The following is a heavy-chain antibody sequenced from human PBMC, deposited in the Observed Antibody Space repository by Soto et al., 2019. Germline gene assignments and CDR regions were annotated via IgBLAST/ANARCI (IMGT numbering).Heavy chain of an antibody. CDR2: IFHSGST. CDR1: GGSINSGDYY. V-gene: IGHV4-30-4*01. J-gene: IGHJ6*02. CDR3: ARDRYYGSGAYYNFYSGVDV. Sequence: LSLTCTVSGGSINSGDYYWTWVRQPPGKGLEWFGNIFHSGSTYYTPSLPSRVTISLDTSKNHFSLKLSSVAPADTAVYYCARDRYYGSGAYYNFYSGVDVWGQGTTVTVSS. D-gene: IGHD3-10*01.